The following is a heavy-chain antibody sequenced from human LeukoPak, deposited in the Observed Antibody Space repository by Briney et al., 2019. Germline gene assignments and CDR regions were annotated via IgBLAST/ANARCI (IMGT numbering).Heavy chain of an antibody. CDR3: ARDSGDYGDPHPSSDY. CDR1: GFTFSHSA. D-gene: IGHD4-17*01. J-gene: IGHJ4*02. V-gene: IGHV3-48*01. Sequence: GGSLRLSCAASGFTFSHSAINWVRQGPGKGLQWVAYIGTFDNLIKCADSVKGRFTISRDDAQNSVYLQMNTLRVEDTAVYYCARDSGDYGDPHPSSDYWGQGTLVTVSS. CDR2: IGTFDNLI.